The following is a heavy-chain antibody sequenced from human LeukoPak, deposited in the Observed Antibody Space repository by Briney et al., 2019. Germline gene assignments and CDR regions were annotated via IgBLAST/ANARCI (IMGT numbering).Heavy chain of an antibody. V-gene: IGHV4-38-2*01. CDR3: ARQGIVVVPAAISL. CDR2: IYHSGST. CDR1: GYSISSGYY. D-gene: IGHD2-2*02. Sequence: PSETLSLTCAVSGYSISSGYYWGWIRQPPGKGLEWIGSIYHSGSTYYNPSLKSRVTISDSTSKNQFSLKLSSVTAADTAVYYCARQGIVVVPAAISLWGQGTLVTVSS. J-gene: IGHJ4*02.